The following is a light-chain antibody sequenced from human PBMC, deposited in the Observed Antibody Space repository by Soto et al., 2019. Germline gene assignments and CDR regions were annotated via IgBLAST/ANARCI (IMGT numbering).Light chain of an antibody. CDR1: INDIGSYDY. J-gene: IGLJ1*01. CDR3: TAFSANRVYL. V-gene: IGLV2-14*01. Sequence: QSLPTQPTSLSGSPGQSIPISCTGNINDIGSYDYVCWYQQHPGKAPRLLIHGVHNRSPGISGRFSASKSGLTASLTISGLQAEDEADYYCTAFSANRVYLFGPGTKVTVL. CDR2: GVH.